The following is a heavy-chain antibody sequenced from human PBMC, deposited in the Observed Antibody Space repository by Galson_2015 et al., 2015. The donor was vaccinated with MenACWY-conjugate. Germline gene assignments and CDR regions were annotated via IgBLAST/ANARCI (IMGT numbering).Heavy chain of an antibody. D-gene: IGHD5-18*01. Sequence: SVKVSCKATGGTFSNHAISWVRQAPGQGLEWVGGIIPMFGTTYYAQRFQGRVTITADESTRTAYLDLRSLRSEDTAVYYCARDGYSYGFGFYGMDVWGPGTTVIVSS. V-gene: IGHV1-69*13. CDR2: IIPMFGTT. CDR3: ARDGYSYGFGFYGMDV. CDR1: GGTFSNHA. J-gene: IGHJ6*02.